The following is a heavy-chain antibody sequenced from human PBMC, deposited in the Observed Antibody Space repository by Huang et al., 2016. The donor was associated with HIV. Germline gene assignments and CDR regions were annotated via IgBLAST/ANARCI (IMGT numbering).Heavy chain of an antibody. CDR1: GSTLTELS. CDR2: YDREKGET. V-gene: IGHV1-24*01. Sequence: QVRLVQSGAEVKKPGASVKVSCKVSGSTLTELSMHWVRQAPGKGLEWKGVYDREKGETIYAQRFQGRVTMTYDISTDTAYMELSRLRSDDTAVYYCATNIAVRRDNALDIWGQGTLVTVSS. J-gene: IGHJ3*02. CDR3: ATNIAVRRDNALDI. D-gene: IGHD2-21*01.